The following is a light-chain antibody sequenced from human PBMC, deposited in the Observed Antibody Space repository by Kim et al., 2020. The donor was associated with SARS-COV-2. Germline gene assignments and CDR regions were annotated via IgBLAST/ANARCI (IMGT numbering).Light chain of an antibody. Sequence: GQSITISCTGTSSDVGAFNHVSWYQQHPGKAPKFMIYDVNKRPSGVSSRFSGSKSGNTASLTISELQADDEADYYCCSYRSDTTWVFGGGTQLTVL. CDR3: CSYRSDTTWV. CDR2: DVN. J-gene: IGLJ3*02. V-gene: IGLV2-14*03. CDR1: SSDVGAFNH.